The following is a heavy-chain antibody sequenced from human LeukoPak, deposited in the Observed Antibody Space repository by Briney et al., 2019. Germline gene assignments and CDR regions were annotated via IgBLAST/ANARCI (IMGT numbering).Heavy chain of an antibody. V-gene: IGHV3-30*18. CDR2: ISYDGSNK. CDR3: AKVLADYYDSSGYSH. Sequence: SGGSLRLSCAASGFTFSSYGMHWVRQAPGKGLEWVAVISYDGSNKYYADSVKGRFTISRDNSKNTLYLQMNSLRAEDTAVSYCAKVLADYYDSSGYSHWGQGTLVTVSS. D-gene: IGHD3-22*01. J-gene: IGHJ4*02. CDR1: GFTFSSYG.